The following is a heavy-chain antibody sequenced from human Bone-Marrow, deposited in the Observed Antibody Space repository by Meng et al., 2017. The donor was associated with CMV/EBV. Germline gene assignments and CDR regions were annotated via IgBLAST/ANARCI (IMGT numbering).Heavy chain of an antibody. J-gene: IGHJ6*02. CDR3: AREVAANYYYYGMDV. CDR1: GYTFTGYY. Sequence: ASVKVSCKASGYTFTGYYMHWVRQAPGQGLEWMGWINPNSGGTNYAQKFRGRVTMTGDTSTSTVYMELSSLRSEDTAVYYCAREVAANYYYYGMDVWGQGTTVTVSS. D-gene: IGHD6-19*01. V-gene: IGHV1-2*02. CDR2: INPNSGGT.